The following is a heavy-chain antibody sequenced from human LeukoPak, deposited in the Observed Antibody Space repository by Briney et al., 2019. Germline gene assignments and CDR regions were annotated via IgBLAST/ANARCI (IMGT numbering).Heavy chain of an antibody. CDR3: ARYCSGGSCSRAFDI. J-gene: IGHJ3*02. V-gene: IGHV1-69*13. CDR1: GYTFTTFA. Sequence: ASVKVSCKGSGYTFTTFALHWVRQAPGQGLEWMGGIIPIFGTANYAQKFQGRVTITADESTSTAYMELSSLRSEDTAVYYCARYCSGGSCSRAFDIWGQGTMVTVSS. CDR2: IIPIFGTA. D-gene: IGHD2-15*01.